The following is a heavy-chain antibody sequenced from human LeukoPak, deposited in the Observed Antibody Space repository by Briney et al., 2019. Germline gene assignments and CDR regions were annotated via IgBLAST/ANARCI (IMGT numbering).Heavy chain of an antibody. CDR2: IYPGDSDT. Sequence: GEPLKISCEAGGYSFSSYWIWWVRQMPGKGLEWMGIIYPGDSDTKYSPSFQGQVTISADKSISTAYLQWSSLKASDTAMYYCARHYCSSTSCYGPLGAPFDYWGQGTLVTVSS. D-gene: IGHD2-2*01. V-gene: IGHV5-51*01. CDR1: GYSFSSYW. J-gene: IGHJ4*02. CDR3: ARHYCSSTSCYGPLGAPFDY.